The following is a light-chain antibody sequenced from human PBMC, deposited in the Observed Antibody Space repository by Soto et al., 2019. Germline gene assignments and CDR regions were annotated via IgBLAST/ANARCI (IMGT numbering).Light chain of an antibody. J-gene: IGLJ1*01. CDR2: DVS. V-gene: IGLV2-14*01. CDR1: SSDVGGYNY. Sequence: QSALTQPASVSGSPGQSITISCTGTSSDVGGYNYVSWYQQHPGKAPKLMIYDVSNRPSGVSNRFPGSKSGNTASLTISGLQAEDEADYYCSSYTSSSTLVVFGTGTKVPVL. CDR3: SSYTSSSTLVV.